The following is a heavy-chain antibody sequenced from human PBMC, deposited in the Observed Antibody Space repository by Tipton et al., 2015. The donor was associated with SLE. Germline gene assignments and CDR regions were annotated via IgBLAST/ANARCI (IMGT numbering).Heavy chain of an antibody. Sequence: TLSLTCTVSGGSINRNYWSWIRQSPGKGLEWIGYVYYSGSTNYNPSLKSRVTITMDSSKSQFSLKLNSVTAADTAVYYCARSRWWSYFYYGLDVWGQGTTVTVSS. CDR1: GGSINRNY. CDR2: VYYSGST. V-gene: IGHV4-59*12. J-gene: IGHJ6*02. CDR3: ARSRWWSYFYYGLDV. D-gene: IGHD2-15*01.